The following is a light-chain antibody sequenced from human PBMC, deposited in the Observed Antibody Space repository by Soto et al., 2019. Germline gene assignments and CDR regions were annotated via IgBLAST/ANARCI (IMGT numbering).Light chain of an antibody. CDR1: SSSIGTNF. J-gene: IGLJ7*01. V-gene: IGLV1-47*02. CDR2: SNN. Sequence: QSVLTQPPSASGTPGQRVSISCSGYSSSIGTNFVYWYQQLPGTAPKVLIHSNNQRPSGVPDRFSGSKSGTSASLAISGLRSEDEADYYCAAWDDNLSTYVFGRGTQLTVL. CDR3: AAWDDNLSTYV.